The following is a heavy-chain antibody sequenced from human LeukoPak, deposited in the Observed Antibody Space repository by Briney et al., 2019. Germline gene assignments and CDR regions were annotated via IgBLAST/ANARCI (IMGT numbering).Heavy chain of an antibody. D-gene: IGHD4-17*01. J-gene: IGHJ4*02. CDR2: ISGSDGST. CDR3: AKDLYGDYMIDY. Sequence: GGSLRLSCAASGCTFSSYAMSWVRQAPGKGLEWVSVISGSDGSTYYADSVKGRFTISRDNSKNTLYLQMISLRAEDTAVYYCAKDLYGDYMIDYWGQGTLVTVPS. V-gene: IGHV3-23*01. CDR1: GCTFSSYA.